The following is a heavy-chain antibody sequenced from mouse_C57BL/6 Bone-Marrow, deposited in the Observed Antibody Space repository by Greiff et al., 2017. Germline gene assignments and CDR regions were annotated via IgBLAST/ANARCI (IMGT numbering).Heavy chain of an antibody. Sequence: EVQLQQSGPELVKPGASVKISCKASGYTFTDYYMNWVKQRHGKSLEWIGDINPNTGGTLYNKKFKGKATLTVDKSSNTAYMELRSLTSEDSAVYYCAGNYYGYYECGGRGTTLTVSS. CDR2: INPNTGGT. J-gene: IGHJ2*01. V-gene: IGHV1-26*01. D-gene: IGHD2-1*01. CDR1: GYTFTDYY. CDR3: AGNYYGYYEC.